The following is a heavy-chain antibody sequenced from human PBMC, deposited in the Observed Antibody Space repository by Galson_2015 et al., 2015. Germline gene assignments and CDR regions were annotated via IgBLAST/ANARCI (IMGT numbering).Heavy chain of an antibody. J-gene: IGHJ4*02. D-gene: IGHD5-18*01. CDR3: ARDPYTYGYTLRHYFDY. CDR2: ISAYNGDT. V-gene: IGHV1-18*01. CDR1: GYTVPSYG. Sequence: QSGAEVKKPRASVKVSCKASGYTVPSYGISWVRQAPGQGLEWMGWISAYNGDTNYAQKFQDRVTVTTDTSTSTAYMELRSLRSDDTAVYYCARDPYTYGYTLRHYFDYWGQGTLVTVSS.